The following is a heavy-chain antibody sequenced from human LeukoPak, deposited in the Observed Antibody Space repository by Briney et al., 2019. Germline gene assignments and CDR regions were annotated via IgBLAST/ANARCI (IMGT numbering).Heavy chain of an antibody. CDR2: IYYSGST. V-gene: IGHV4-59*11. CDR1: GGSMSSHY. D-gene: IGHD2-2*01. J-gene: IGHJ3*02. CDR3: ARGRDIVVVPAAISYAFDI. Sequence: PSETLCLTCTVSGGSMSSHYWSWIRQPPGKGLEWIGYIYYSGSTNYNPSLKSRVTISVDTSKGQFSLKLSSVTAADTAVYYCARGRDIVVVPAAISYAFDIWGQGTMVTVSS.